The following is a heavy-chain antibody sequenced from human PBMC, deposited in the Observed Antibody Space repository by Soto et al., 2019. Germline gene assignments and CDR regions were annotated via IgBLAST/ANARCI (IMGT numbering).Heavy chain of an antibody. Sequence: GESLKISRKGSGYSFAGYWITWVRQKPGKGLEWMGRIDPSDSQTYYSPSFRGHVTISVTKSITTVFLQWSSLRASDTAMYYCARQIYDSGTGPNFQDYFESWGQGTPVTVSS. CDR2: IDPSDSQT. CDR3: ARQIYDSGTGPNFQDYFES. V-gene: IGHV5-10-1*01. CDR1: GYSFAGYW. J-gene: IGHJ4*02. D-gene: IGHD6-13*01.